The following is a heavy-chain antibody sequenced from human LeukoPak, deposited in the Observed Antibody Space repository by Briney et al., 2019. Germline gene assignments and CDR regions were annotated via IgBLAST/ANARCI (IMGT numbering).Heavy chain of an antibody. CDR1: GFTFSSYA. D-gene: IGHD3-22*01. CDR3: AKGYYDSSGYCYAFDI. V-gene: IGHV3-23*01. J-gene: IGHJ3*02. CDR2: VSGSGGNT. Sequence: LGGSLRLSCAASGFTFSSYAMSWVRQAPGKGLEWLSAVSGSGGNTYYADSVKGRFTISRDNSQNTLYLQMNGLRAEDTAVYYCAKGYYDSSGYCYAFDIWGQGTMVTVSS.